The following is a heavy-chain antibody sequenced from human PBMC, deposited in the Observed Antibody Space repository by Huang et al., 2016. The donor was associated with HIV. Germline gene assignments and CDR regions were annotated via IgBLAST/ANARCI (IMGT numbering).Heavy chain of an antibody. D-gene: IGHD3-3*01. CDR2: SYTPGST. Sequence: VQLQESGPGLVKPSQTLSLSCNVSGASIASGSYFWNWIRQPAGGGLEWIGQSYTPGSTDYNPSLKSRVAVSSDTSKNQFSLSLRSVTAADTAVDFCARGRVTSSGVVQSYDYWGQGSLVTVSS. J-gene: IGHJ4*02. CDR1: GASIASGSYF. CDR3: ARGRVTSSGVVQSYDY. V-gene: IGHV4-61*09.